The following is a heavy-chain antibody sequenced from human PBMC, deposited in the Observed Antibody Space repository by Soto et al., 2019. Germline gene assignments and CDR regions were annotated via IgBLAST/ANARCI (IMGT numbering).Heavy chain of an antibody. D-gene: IGHD6-19*01. CDR3: ARVLQWSTPDY. CDR2: ISGYNGHI. J-gene: IGHJ4*02. CDR1: GYSFTGYG. Sequence: QVQLVQSGAEVKKPGASVNISCKASGYSFTGYGISWVRQAPGQGLEWMGWISGYNGHIDYAQKFQGRVSMTTDTSTNTAYMEMRSLRSDDTAKYSGARVLQWSTPDYWGQGSLVTVSS. V-gene: IGHV1-18*01.